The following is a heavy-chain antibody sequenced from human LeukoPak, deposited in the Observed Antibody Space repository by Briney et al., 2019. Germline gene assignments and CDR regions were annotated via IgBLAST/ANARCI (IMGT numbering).Heavy chain of an antibody. Sequence: GGSLRLSCAASGFTFSKYSMNWVRQAPGKGLERVSSISTSSTYIYYADSMKGRFTVSRDNAKKLLYLQMSSLRAEDTAVYYCARAKTSGSYLYDYWGQGTLVTVSS. CDR1: GFTFSKYS. CDR3: ARAKTSGSYLYDY. CDR2: ISTSSTYI. D-gene: IGHD1-26*01. J-gene: IGHJ4*02. V-gene: IGHV3-21*01.